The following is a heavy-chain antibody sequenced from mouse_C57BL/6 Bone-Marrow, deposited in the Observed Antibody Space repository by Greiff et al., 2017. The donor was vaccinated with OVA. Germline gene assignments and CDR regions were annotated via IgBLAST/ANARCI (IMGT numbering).Heavy chain of an antibody. CDR1: GYTFTSYG. Sequence: VKLMESGAELARPGASVKLSCKASGYTFTSYGISWVKQRTGQGLEWIGEIYPRSGNTYYNEKFKGKATLTADKSSSTAYMELRSLTSEDSAVYFCAREPLRLRGDYWGQGTTLTVSS. CDR2: IYPRSGNT. V-gene: IGHV1-81*01. D-gene: IGHD3-2*02. CDR3: AREPLRLRGDY. J-gene: IGHJ2*01.